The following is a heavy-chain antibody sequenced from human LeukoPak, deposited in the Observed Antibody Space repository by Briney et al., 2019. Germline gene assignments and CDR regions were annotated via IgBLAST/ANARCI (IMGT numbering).Heavy chain of an antibody. J-gene: IGHJ5*02. D-gene: IGHD6-19*01. CDR1: GFTFSSYA. CDR2: ISYDGSNK. CDR3: ARDDSRGAVAAHGWFDP. V-gene: IGHV3-30-3*01. Sequence: GGSLRLSCAASGFTFSSYAMHWVRQAPGKGLEWVAVISYDGSNKYYADSVKGRFTISRDNSKNTLYLQMNGLRAEDTTVYYCARDDSRGAVAAHGWFDPWGQGTLVTVSS.